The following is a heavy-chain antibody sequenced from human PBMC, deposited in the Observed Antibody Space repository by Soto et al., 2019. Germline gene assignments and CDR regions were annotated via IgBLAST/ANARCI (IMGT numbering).Heavy chain of an antibody. CDR2: IIPSFGTA. Sequence: QVQLVQSGAEVKKPGSSVKVSCKASGGTFSSYAISWGRQAPGQGLEWMGGIIPSFGTANYAQKFKGRVTITADESTSTAYMELSSLRSEDTAVYYWARDSDFYYASSGHSSEYWGQGTLVTVYS. D-gene: IGHD3-22*01. CDR3: ARDSDFYYASSGHSSEY. J-gene: IGHJ4*02. CDR1: GGTFSSYA. V-gene: IGHV1-69*01.